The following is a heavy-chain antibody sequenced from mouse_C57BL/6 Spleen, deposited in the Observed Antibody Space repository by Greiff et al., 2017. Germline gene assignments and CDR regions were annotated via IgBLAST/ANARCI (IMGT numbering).Heavy chain of an antibody. CDR2: IDPSDSDT. J-gene: IGHJ2*01. CDR3: ARRGYLDY. Sequence: QVQLQQPGAELVRPGSSVKLSCKASGYTFTSYWMHWVKQRPIQGLEWIGNIDPSDSDTHYNQKFKDKATLTVDKSSSTAYMQLSSLTSEDSAVYYCARRGYLDYWGQGTTLTVSS. CDR1: GYTFTSYW. V-gene: IGHV1-52*01. D-gene: IGHD3-1*01.